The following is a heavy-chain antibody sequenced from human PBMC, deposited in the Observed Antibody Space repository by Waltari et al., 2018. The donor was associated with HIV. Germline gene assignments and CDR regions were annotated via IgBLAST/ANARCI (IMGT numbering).Heavy chain of an antibody. CDR3: ARDPPGYYDSSGET. J-gene: IGHJ5*02. D-gene: IGHD3-22*01. CDR1: GGSISSSNW. Sequence: VQLQEPGPGLVKPSGTLSLTCAVSGGSISSSNWWRWVRQPPGKGLEGIGEIYHTGGTNYNPSLKSRVTISVDKSKNQFSLKLSSVTAADTAVYYCARDPPGYYDSSGETWGQGTLVTVSS. CDR2: IYHTGGT. V-gene: IGHV4-4*02.